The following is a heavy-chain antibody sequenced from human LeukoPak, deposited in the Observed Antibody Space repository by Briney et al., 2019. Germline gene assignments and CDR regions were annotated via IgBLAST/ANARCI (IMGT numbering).Heavy chain of an antibody. CDR1: GFTFDDYA. D-gene: IGHD3-22*01. J-gene: IGHJ4*02. CDR2: ISWNSGSI. CDR3: AKDTYDSSGGVDY. Sequence: GESLRLSCAASGFTFDDYAMHWVRQAPGKGLEWVSGISWNSGSIGYADSVKGRFTISRDNAKNSLYLQMNSLRAEDTALYYCAKDTYDSSGGVDYWGQGTLVTVSS. V-gene: IGHV3-9*01.